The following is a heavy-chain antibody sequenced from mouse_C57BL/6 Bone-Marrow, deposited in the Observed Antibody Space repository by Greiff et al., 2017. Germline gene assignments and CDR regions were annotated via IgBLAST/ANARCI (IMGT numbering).Heavy chain of an antibody. CDR3: ARHALGSSLYYFDY. CDR2: ISNLAYSI. V-gene: IGHV5-15*01. D-gene: IGHD1-1*01. J-gene: IGHJ2*01. Sequence: EVQRVESGGGLVQPGGSLKLSCAASGFTFSDYGMAWVRQAPRKGPEWVAFISNLAYSIYYADTVTGRFTISRENAKNTLYLEMSSLRSEDTAMYYCARHALGSSLYYFDYWGQGTTLTVSS. CDR1: GFTFSDYG.